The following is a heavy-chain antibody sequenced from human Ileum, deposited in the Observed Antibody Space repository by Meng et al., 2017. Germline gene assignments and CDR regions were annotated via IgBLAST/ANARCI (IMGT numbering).Heavy chain of an antibody. J-gene: IGHJ5*02. CDR1: GGSISTSGYY. V-gene: IGHV4-39*01. CDR2: IGHSGIT. D-gene: IGHD6-19*01. Sequence: QPQLQESGPGLVKPSEALSLTCSVSGGSISTSGYYRGWIRQPPGKGLEWIGSIGHSGITYYTPSLKSRVTVSIDTSKSQFSLKLTSVTAADTAVYYCVRSSGWVRTGFDPWGQGTLVTCYS. CDR3: VRSSGWVRTGFDP.